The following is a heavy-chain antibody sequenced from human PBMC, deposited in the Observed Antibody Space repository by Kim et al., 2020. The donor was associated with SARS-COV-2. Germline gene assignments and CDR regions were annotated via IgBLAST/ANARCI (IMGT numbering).Heavy chain of an antibody. V-gene: IGHV3-53*01. D-gene: IGHD6-13*01. Sequence: GGSLRLSCAASGFTVSSNYMSWVRQAPGKGLEWVSVIYSGGSTYYADSVKGRFTISRDNSKNTLYLQMNSLRAEDTAVYYCARSAADGQTGIDYWGQGTLVTVSS. J-gene: IGHJ4*02. CDR3: ARSAADGQTGIDY. CDR1: GFTVSSNY. CDR2: IYSGGST.